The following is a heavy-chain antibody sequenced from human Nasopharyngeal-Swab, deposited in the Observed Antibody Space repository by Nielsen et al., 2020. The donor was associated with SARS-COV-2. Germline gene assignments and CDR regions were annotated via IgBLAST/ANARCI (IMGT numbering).Heavy chain of an antibody. J-gene: IGHJ6*02. CDR1: GFNFNKYY. Sequence: GESLKISCAASGFNFNKYYFNWVRQAPGKGLEWVSSISSSSSYIYYADSVKGRFTISRDNAKNSLYLQMNSLRAEDTAVYYCARDGLDYDFWSAYFMDVWGQGTTVTVSS. CDR2: ISSSSSYI. V-gene: IGHV3-21*01. CDR3: ARDGLDYDFWSAYFMDV. D-gene: IGHD3-3*01.